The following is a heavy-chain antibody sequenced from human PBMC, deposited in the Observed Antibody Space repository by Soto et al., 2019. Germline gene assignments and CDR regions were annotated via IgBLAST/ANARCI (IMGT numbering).Heavy chain of an antibody. D-gene: IGHD3-10*01. V-gene: IGHV4-59*12. J-gene: IGHJ6*03. Sequence: SETLSLTCTVSGGSISSYYWSWIRQPPGKGLEWIGYIYYSGSTNYNPSLKSRVTISVDTSKNQFSLKLSSVTAADTAVYYCARDLAMVRGHYYYYYMVVWGKGTTVTVSS. CDR3: ARDLAMVRGHYYYYYMVV. CDR1: GGSISSYY. CDR2: IYYSGST.